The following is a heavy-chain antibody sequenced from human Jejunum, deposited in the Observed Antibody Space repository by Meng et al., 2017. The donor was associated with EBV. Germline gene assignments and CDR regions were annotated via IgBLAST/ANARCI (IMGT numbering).Heavy chain of an antibody. Sequence: QVQLQHGGAGLLRPTETLSLTCAVYGGSFSGYYWSWVRQPPGRGLEYIGEVHFSGITNYTPSLKSRVTMSVDASKNQFSLRLTSVTAADTAVYYCARRTGDYVVGYWGQGTLVTVSS. CDR2: VHFSGIT. CDR1: GGSFSGYY. J-gene: IGHJ4*02. D-gene: IGHD2-8*02. V-gene: IGHV4-34*02. CDR3: ARRTGDYVVGY.